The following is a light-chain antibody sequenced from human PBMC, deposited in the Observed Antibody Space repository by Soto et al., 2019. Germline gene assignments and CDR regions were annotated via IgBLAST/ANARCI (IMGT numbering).Light chain of an antibody. CDR3: AAWDDSLKGPV. CDR1: NSNVGDNT. J-gene: IGLJ2*01. V-gene: IGLV1-44*01. Sequence: QSVLTQPPSASGTPGQKVTISCSGSNSNVGDNTVNWYQQLPGAAPKLLIYSHNQRPSGVPDRFSGSKSGTSASLAISGLQSEDEADYYCAAWDDSLKGPVFGGGTQLTVL. CDR2: SHN.